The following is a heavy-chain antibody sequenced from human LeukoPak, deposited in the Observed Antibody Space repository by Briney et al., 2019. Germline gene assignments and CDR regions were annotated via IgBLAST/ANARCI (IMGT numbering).Heavy chain of an antibody. V-gene: IGHV1-69*06. J-gene: IGHJ4*02. CDR1: GGTFSSYA. CDR2: IIPIFGTA. CDR3: ARGRPYDILTGSYKGIFDY. Sequence: ASVKVSCKASGGTFSSYAISWVRQAPGQGLEWMGGIIPIFGTANYAQKFQGRVTITADKSTSTAYMELSSLRSEDTAVYYCARGRPYDILTGSYKGIFDYWGQGTLVTVSS. D-gene: IGHD3-9*01.